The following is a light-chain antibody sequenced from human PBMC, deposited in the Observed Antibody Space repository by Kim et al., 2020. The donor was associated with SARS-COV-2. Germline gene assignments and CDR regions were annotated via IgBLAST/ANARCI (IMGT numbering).Light chain of an antibody. J-gene: IGKJ4*01. Sequence: VSPGERATLSCRASQSVSSNLAWYQQKPGQAPRLLIYGASTWATGIPARFSGSGSGTEFTLTISSLQSEDFAVYYCQQYNNWPLTFGGGTKVDIK. CDR1: QSVSSN. CDR2: GAS. CDR3: QQYNNWPLT. V-gene: IGKV3D-15*01.